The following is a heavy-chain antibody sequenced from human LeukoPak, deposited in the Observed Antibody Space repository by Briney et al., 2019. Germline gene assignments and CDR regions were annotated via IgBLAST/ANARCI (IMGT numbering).Heavy chain of an antibody. D-gene: IGHD2-2*01. CDR1: GFTFSSYA. CDR2: ISGSGGST. J-gene: IGHJ4*02. CDR3: VTNKDIVVVPAASGDY. V-gene: IGHV3-23*01. Sequence: GGSLRLSCAASGFTFSSYAMSWVRQAPGKGLEWVSAISGSGGSTYYADSVKGRFTISRDNSKNTLYLQMNSLRAEDTAVYYCVTNKDIVVVPAASGDYWGQGTLVTVSS.